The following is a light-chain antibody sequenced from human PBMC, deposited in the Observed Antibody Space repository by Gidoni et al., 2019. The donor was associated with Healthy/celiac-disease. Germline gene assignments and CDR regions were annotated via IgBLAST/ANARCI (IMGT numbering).Light chain of an antibody. CDR1: SSAVGSYNL. CDR3: CSYAGSSPYV. Sequence: QSALTQPASVSGSPGQSVTISCTGTSSAVGSYNLVSWYQQHPGKAPKLMIYAGSKRPSGVSNRFSGSKSGNTASLTISGLQAEDEADYYCCSYAGSSPYVFGTGTKVTVL. J-gene: IGLJ1*01. V-gene: IGLV2-23*01. CDR2: AGS.